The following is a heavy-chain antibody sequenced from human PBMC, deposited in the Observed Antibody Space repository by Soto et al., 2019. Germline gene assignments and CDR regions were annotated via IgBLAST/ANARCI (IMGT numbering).Heavy chain of an antibody. J-gene: IGHJ6*02. CDR2: IYYGGTT. D-gene: IGHD3-9*01. V-gene: IGHV3-66*01. Sequence: EVQLVESGGGLVQPGGSLRISCAASGLTVSTNYMSWVRQAPGKGLEWVSIIYYGGTTYYADSVKGRFTISRDDSKNTLYLQMLSLRAEDTAVYYCARDYDTSRGDWAYYGIDVWGQGTTVTVSS. CDR1: GLTVSTNY. CDR3: ARDYDTSRGDWAYYGIDV.